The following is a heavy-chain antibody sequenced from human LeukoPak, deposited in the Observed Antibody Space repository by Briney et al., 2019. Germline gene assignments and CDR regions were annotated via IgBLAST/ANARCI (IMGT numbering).Heavy chain of an antibody. V-gene: IGHV1-8*01. D-gene: IGHD3-16*02. J-gene: IGHJ4*02. Sequence: ASVKVSCKASGYTFTSYDINWVRQATGQGLEWMGWMNPNSGNTGYAQKFQGRVTMTRNTSISTAYMEPSSLRSEDTAVYYCARGMGFYDYVWGSYRSYDYWGQGTLVTVSS. CDR3: ARGMGFYDYVWGSYRSYDY. CDR1: GYTFTSYD. CDR2: MNPNSGNT.